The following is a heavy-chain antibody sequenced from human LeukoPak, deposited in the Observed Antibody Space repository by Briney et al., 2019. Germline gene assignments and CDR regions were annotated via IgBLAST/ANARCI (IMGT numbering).Heavy chain of an antibody. CDR3: ARADNTAMVVDLDY. D-gene: IGHD5-18*01. CDR1: GYSISSGYY. Sequence: SETLSLTCTVSGYSISSGYYWGWIRQPPGKGLEWIGSIYHSGSTYYNPSLKSRVTISVDTSKNQFSLKLSSVTAADTAVYYCARADNTAMVVDLDYWGQGTLVTVSS. J-gene: IGHJ4*02. V-gene: IGHV4-38-2*02. CDR2: IYHSGST.